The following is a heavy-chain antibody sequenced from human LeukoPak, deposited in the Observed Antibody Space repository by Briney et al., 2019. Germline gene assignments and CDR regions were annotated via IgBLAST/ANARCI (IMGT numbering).Heavy chain of an antibody. D-gene: IGHD2-2*01. J-gene: IGHJ4*02. CDR1: GFIFSNYA. Sequence: PGRSLRLSCASSGFIFSNYAMHRVRQAPGKGLESVAVISYDGSNKYYADSVKGRFTISRDKSKNTLYLQMNSLRAEDTAVYYCGILQIVPVAMPFDYWGQGTLVTVSS. V-gene: IGHV3-30*04. CDR2: ISYDGSNK. CDR3: GILQIVPVAMPFDY.